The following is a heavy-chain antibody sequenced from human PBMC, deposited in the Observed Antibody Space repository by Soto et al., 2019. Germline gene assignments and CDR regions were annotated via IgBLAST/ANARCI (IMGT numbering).Heavy chain of an antibody. CDR2: IYDSGST. Sequence: PXETLWLTCTVSGGSISSYYGNWIRQPPGKGLEWIGYIYDSGSTNYNPSLKSRVTISVDTSKNQFSLKLSSVTAADTAVYYCARGPDYRYYYGMDVWGQGTTVTVSS. V-gene: IGHV4-59*01. J-gene: IGHJ6*02. D-gene: IGHD4-4*01. CDR3: ARGPDYRYYYGMDV. CDR1: GGSISSYY.